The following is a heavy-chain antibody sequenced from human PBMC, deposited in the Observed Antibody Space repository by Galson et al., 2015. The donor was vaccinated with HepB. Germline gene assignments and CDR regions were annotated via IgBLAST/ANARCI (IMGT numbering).Heavy chain of an antibody. CDR2: INPSGGST. V-gene: IGHV1-46*01. J-gene: IGHJ6*03. D-gene: IGHD6-13*01. CDR3: AGTEYSSSWEKDYYYYMDV. CDR1: GYTFTSYY. Sequence: SVKVSCKASGYTFTSYYMHWVRQAPGQGLEWMGIINPSGGSTSYAQKFQGRVTMTRDTSTSTVYMELSSLRSEDTAVYYCAGTEYSSSWEKDYYYYMDVWGKGTTVTVSS.